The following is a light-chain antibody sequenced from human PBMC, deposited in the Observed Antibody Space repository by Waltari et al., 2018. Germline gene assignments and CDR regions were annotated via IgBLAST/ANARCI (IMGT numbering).Light chain of an antibody. Sequence: EIVMTQSPATLSVSPGERATLSCRASQSVSSNLAWYQQKPGQAPRLRIDGSSTRATGSPARFSGSGSGTEFTLTISSLQSEDFAVYYCQQYNNWPPRLTFGPGTKVDIK. J-gene: IGKJ3*01. CDR1: QSVSSN. CDR3: QQYNNWPPRLT. V-gene: IGKV3-15*01. CDR2: GSS.